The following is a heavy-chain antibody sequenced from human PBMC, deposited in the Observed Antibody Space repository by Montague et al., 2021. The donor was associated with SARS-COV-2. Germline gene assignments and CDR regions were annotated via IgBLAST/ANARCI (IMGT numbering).Heavy chain of an antibody. D-gene: IGHD4-23*01. CDR2: IVNNGRKS. CDR3: AKETAAIGNPLFDS. Sequence: SLRLSCAASGFTFSSYAMRWVRQAPGKGLEWVSGIVNNGRKSFYADSGKGRFVISRDNSDKMVYLQLNSLRAEDTAIYYCAKETAAIGNPLFDSWGQGTLITVSS. CDR1: GFTFSSYA. J-gene: IGHJ4*02. V-gene: IGHV3-23*01.